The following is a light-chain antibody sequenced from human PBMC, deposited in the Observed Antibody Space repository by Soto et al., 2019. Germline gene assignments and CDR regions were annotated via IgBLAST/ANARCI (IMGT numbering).Light chain of an antibody. CDR1: SSDVGSYNL. CDR2: EDS. J-gene: IGLJ2*01. CDR3: CSYAGSSTLV. Sequence: QSALTQPASVSGSPGQSITISCTGTSSDVGSYNLVSWYQQHPGKAPKLMIYEDSQRPSGVSNRFSGSKSGNTASLTISGLQADDEADYYCCSYAGSSTLVFGGGTQLTVL. V-gene: IGLV2-23*01.